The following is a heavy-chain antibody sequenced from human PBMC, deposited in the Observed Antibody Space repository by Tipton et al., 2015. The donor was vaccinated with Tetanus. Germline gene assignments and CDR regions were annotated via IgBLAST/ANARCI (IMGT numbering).Heavy chain of an antibody. CDR3: AKYDSSGFGGYYGLDV. CDR1: GYTFTGNY. J-gene: IGHJ6*02. D-gene: IGHD3-22*01. Sequence: QLVQSGPEVKKPGASVKVSCTASGYTFTGNYIHWVRQVPGQRLEWMAWINPNSGGTDFARKFQGRVTVTRDTSISTAYMELSGLRSDDTAVYYCAKYDSSGFGGYYGLDVWGQGTTVTVS. V-gene: IGHV1-2*02. CDR2: INPNSGGT.